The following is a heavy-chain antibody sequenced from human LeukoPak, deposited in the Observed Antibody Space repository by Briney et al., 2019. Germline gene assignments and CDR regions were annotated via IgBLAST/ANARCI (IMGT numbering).Heavy chain of an antibody. CDR3: ARVFRRIPIVGAPPHYFDY. D-gene: IGHD1-26*01. CDR1: GGSISSYY. J-gene: IGHJ4*02. Sequence: SETLSLTCTVSGGSISSYYWGWIRQPPGKGLEWIGSIYYSGSTYYNPSLKSRVTISVDTSKNQFSLKLSSVTAADTAVYYCARVFRRIPIVGAPPHYFDYWGQGTLVTVSS. V-gene: IGHV4-39*01. CDR2: IYYSGST.